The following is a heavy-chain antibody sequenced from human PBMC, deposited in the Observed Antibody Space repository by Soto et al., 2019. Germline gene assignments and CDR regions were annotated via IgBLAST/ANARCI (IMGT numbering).Heavy chain of an antibody. J-gene: IGHJ6*02. CDR1: GVSISDYS. Sequence: PSETLSLTCSVSGVSISDYSWSWFRQPAVKGLEWIGRIYTSGSTNYNPSLQSRVSMSIDTSKNQFSLNLNSVTAADTAVYYCARGPNWNYYYYGVDVSGQGTTVTVSS. V-gene: IGHV4-4*07. D-gene: IGHD1-20*01. CDR3: ARGPNWNYYYYGVDV. CDR2: IYTSGST.